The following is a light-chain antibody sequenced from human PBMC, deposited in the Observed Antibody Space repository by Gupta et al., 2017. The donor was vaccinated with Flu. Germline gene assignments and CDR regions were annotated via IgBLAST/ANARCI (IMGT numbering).Light chain of an antibody. Sequence: DTLGLPRGETATLACGASQTFNNNFLAWYHQKPGLAPRLLISGASKRAAGIPDRFTGSGSGTDFTLTINKVEPEDFAVYFCQQYGNSPPTFGGGTDVDVK. J-gene: IGKJ4*01. CDR1: QTFNNNF. CDR3: QQYGNSPPT. V-gene: IGKV3D-20*01. CDR2: GAS.